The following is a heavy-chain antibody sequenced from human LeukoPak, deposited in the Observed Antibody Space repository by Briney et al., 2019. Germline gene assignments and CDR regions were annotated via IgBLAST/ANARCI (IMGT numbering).Heavy chain of an antibody. D-gene: IGHD3-22*01. CDR3: ARDRGRYYDSRGFYWGYYFDY. J-gene: IGHJ4*02. CDR2: ISGSGDST. Sequence: GGSLRLSCAASGFTFSTYAVNWVRQAPGKGLEWVSTISGSGDSTYYADSVKGRFTIPSDNSKDTMYLQMRSVRVDDTAVYYCARDRGRYYDSRGFYWGYYFDYWGQGTLVTVSS. CDR1: GFTFSTYA. V-gene: IGHV3-23*01.